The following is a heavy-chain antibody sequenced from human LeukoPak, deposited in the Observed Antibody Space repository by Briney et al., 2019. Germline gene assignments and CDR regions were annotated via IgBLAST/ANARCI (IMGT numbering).Heavy chain of an antibody. J-gene: IGHJ4*02. CDR3: ARVWGSSSSGPGFDY. V-gene: IGHV3-11*04. D-gene: IGHD6-6*01. CDR2: ISSSGSTI. CDR1: GFTFSDYY. Sequence: KAGGSLRLSCGTPGFTFSDYYMSWIRQAPGKGLEWVSYISSSGSTIYYADSVKGRFTISRDNAKNSLYLQMNSLRAEHTAVYYCARVWGSSSSGPGFDYWGQGTLVTVSS.